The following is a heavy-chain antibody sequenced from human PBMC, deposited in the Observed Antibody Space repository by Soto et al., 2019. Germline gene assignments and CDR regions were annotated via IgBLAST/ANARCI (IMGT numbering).Heavy chain of an antibody. Sequence: SQTLSLTCAISGDSVSSDNAAWNWIRQSPSRGLEWLGRTYYRSNWYSNYAVSVRSRITINADTSKNQFSLRLKSVTPEDTAVYYCARDVVSTTSGMGVWGQGTTVTVSS. D-gene: IGHD2-15*01. CDR2: TYYRSNWYS. CDR3: ARDVVSTTSGMGV. V-gene: IGHV6-1*01. J-gene: IGHJ6*02. CDR1: GDSVSSDNAA.